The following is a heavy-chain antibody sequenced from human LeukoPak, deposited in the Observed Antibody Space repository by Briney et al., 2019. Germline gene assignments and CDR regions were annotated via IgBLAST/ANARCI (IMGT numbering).Heavy chain of an antibody. CDR3: AREGVSSVYYYFDW. CDR2: INPSGGST. CDR1: GYTFTSYY. D-gene: IGHD6-19*01. Sequence: SVTVSRTASGYTFTSYYMHWVRQAPGQGLEWVGIINPSGGSTSYAQKCQGRVTLTRDTSTSTVYMERSSLRLEDTAVYYFAREGVSSVYYYFDWGGQGTLLTVSS. J-gene: IGHJ4*02. V-gene: IGHV1-46*01.